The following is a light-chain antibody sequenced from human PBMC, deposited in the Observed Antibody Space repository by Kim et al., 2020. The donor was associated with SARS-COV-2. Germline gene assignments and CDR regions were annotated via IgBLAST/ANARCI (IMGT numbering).Light chain of an antibody. CDR2: EVS. CDR1: SSDVGSYNL. Sequence: GQSIPSSCTGTSSDVGSYNLVSWYQQHPGKAPKLIIYEVSKRPSGVSNRFSGSKSGNTASLTISGLQAEDEADYYCCSYAGSRIYVFGTGTKVTVL. V-gene: IGLV2-23*02. CDR3: CSYAGSRIYV. J-gene: IGLJ1*01.